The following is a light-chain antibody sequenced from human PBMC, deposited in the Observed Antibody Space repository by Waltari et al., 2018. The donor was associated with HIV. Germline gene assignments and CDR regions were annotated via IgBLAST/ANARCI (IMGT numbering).Light chain of an antibody. V-gene: IGLV3-25*03. J-gene: IGLJ1*01. CDR2: KDR. CDR1: ALPKEN. Sequence: SYELTQPPSVSVSPGQTARITCSGAALPKENAYWYQQQAGPAPVLMEYKDRETPSGIPERFSGSSSGTTVTLTISGVQAEDEADYYCQSADSSGTYVLGTGTKVTVL. CDR3: QSADSSGTYV.